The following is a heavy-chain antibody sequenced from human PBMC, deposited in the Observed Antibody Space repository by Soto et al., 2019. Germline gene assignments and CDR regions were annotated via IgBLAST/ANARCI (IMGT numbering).Heavy chain of an antibody. CDR1: GGSISSSNW. D-gene: IGHD6-19*01. CDR2: IYHSGST. J-gene: IGHJ6*02. V-gene: IGHV4-4*02. Sequence: QVQLQESGPGLVKPSGTLSLTCAVSGGSISSSNWWSWVRQPPGKGLEWIGEIYHSGSTNYNPSLTSRVTISVDKSKNQFSLKLSSVTAADTAVYYCARVGGIAVAGTEGYYYGMDVWGQGTTVTVSS. CDR3: ARVGGIAVAGTEGYYYGMDV.